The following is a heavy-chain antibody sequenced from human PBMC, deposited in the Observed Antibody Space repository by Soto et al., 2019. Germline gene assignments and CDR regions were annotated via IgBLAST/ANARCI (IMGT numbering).Heavy chain of an antibody. CDR2: IYGGGDS. CDR1: GFSVSNSY. J-gene: IGHJ4*02. V-gene: IGHV3-66*01. CDR3: ARDTFGGALHFCP. D-gene: IGHD3-3*02. Sequence: EVQLVESGGGLVQPGGSLRLSCAASGFSVSNSYMTWVRQAPGKGLEWVSNIYGGGDSFYSDSVKGRFTISRDNSKNTLYPQMDRLGGQGKAVYYRARDTFGGALHFCPGGQGTLGPVSS.